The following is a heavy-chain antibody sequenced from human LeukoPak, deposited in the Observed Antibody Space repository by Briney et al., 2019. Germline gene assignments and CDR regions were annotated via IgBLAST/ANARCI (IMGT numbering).Heavy chain of an antibody. CDR2: IYHSGST. V-gene: IGHV4-34*01. CDR1: GGSFSGYY. CDR3: ARTVLDSSGWYFFY. D-gene: IGHD6-19*01. J-gene: IGHJ4*02. Sequence: SETLSLTCAVCGGSFSGYYWSWIRQPPGKGLEWIGSIYHSGSTYYNPSLKSRVTISVDTSKNQFSLKLSSVTAADTAVYYCARTVLDSSGWYFFYWGQGTLVTVSS.